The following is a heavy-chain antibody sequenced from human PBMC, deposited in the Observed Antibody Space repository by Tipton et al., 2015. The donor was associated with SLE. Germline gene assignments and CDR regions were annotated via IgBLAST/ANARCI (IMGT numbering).Heavy chain of an antibody. CDR2: INVSGGST. J-gene: IGHJ4*02. V-gene: IGHV1-46*01. Sequence: QLVQSGAEVKEPGASVRVSCKASGYTFTNYYLHWVRQAPGQGPEWMGIINVSGGSTTYAQNFQDRITMTRDTSTSTVYMELSSLRSEDTAVYYCSRGGYALTAPHLYSFDYWGQGPLVTVSS. D-gene: IGHD2-8*01. CDR3: SRGGYALTAPHLYSFDY. CDR1: GYTFTNYY.